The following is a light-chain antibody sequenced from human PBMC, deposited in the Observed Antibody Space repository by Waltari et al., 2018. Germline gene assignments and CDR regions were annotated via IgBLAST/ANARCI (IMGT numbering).Light chain of an antibody. CDR2: RVS. J-gene: IGKJ1*01. Sequence: DVVMTQSPLSLPVTLGQPASISCTSSQSLVHSDGNIYLNWFQQRPGQSPRRLIHRVSKRSSGGPDRFSGSGSGTGFTLKSSRVEAEDVGVYYCMQGTHWPWTFGQGTKVEIE. V-gene: IGKV2-30*02. CDR1: QSLVHSDGNIY. CDR3: MQGTHWPWT.